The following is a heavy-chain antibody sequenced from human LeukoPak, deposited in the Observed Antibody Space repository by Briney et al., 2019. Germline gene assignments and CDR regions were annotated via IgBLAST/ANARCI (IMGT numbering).Heavy chain of an antibody. CDR3: ARLVVPAAIPYYYYYYMDV. J-gene: IGHJ6*03. CDR2: ISAYNGNT. V-gene: IGHV1-18*01. D-gene: IGHD2-2*01. CDR1: GYTFTSYG. Sequence: GASVKVSCKASGYTFTSYGISWVRQAPGQGLEWMGWISAYNGNTNYAQKLQGRVTMTTDTSTSTAYMELRSLRSDDTAVYYCARLVVPAAIPYYYYYYMDVWGKGTTVTVSS.